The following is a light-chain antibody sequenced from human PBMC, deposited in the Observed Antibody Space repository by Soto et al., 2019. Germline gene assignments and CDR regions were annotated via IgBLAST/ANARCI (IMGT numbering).Light chain of an antibody. Sequence: EIVLTQSPGTLSLSPGERATLSCRASQSVSSSYLAWYQQKPGQAPRLLIYGASSRATGIPDRFSGSGSGTDFTLTISRLEPEDFAVYYCQQYGSSPRTLGPGTKV. CDR3: QQYGSSPRT. V-gene: IGKV3-20*01. J-gene: IGKJ1*01. CDR2: GAS. CDR1: QSVSSSY.